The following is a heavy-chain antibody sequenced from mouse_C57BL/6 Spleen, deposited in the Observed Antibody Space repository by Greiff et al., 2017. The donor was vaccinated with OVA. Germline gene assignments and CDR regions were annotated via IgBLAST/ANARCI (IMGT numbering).Heavy chain of an antibody. J-gene: IGHJ1*03. CDR3: ARWELITTVVATDWYFDV. V-gene: IGHV1-9*01. CDR1: GYTFTGYW. CDR2: ILPGSGST. Sequence: QVQLQQSGAELMKPGASVKLSCKATGYTFTGYWIEWVKQRPGHGLEWIGEILPGSGSTNYNEKFKGKATFTADTSSNTAYMQLSSLTTEDSAIYYCARWELITTVVATDWYFDVWGTGTTVTVSS. D-gene: IGHD1-1*01.